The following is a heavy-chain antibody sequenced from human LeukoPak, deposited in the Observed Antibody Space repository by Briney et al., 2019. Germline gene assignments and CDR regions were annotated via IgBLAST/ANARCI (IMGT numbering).Heavy chain of an antibody. V-gene: IGHV3-23*01. CDR2: ISGSGGST. CDR3: AKDWNLRSKSGYYFDY. D-gene: IGHD4-17*01. Sequence: GGSLRLSCAASGFTFSSYAMSWVRQAPGKGLEWVSAISGSGGSTYYADSVKGRFTISRDNSKNTLYLQMNSLRAEDTAVYYCAKDWNLRSKSGYYFDYWGQGTLVTVSS. J-gene: IGHJ4*02. CDR1: GFTFSSYA.